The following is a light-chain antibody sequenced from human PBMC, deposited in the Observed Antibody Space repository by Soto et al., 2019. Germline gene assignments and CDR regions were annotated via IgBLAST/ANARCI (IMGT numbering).Light chain of an antibody. CDR3: QQYGSSSYT. Sequence: EIGLTQSPGTLSLSPGERATLSCRASQSISSSYLAWYQQKPGQAPRRLIYAASSRATGIPDRFSGSGSGTDFTLTISRLEPEDFAVYYCQQYGSSSYTFGQGTQLEIK. J-gene: IGKJ2*01. CDR1: QSISSSY. CDR2: AAS. V-gene: IGKV3-20*01.